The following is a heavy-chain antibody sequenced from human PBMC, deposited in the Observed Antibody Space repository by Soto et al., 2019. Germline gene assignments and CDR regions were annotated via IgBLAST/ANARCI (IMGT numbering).Heavy chain of an antibody. Sequence: EVQLLESGGGLLQPGGSLRLSCAVSGFTFSNYGMSWVRQAPGKGLEWVAATSGSGDTTYYADSVKGRFTISRDNSKNTLYVQINSLRADDTAVYYCAKHLGYDGSGIEIWGQGTLVTVS. CDR2: TSGSGDTT. CDR3: AKHLGYDGSGIEI. J-gene: IGHJ4*02. V-gene: IGHV3-23*01. CDR1: GFTFSNYG. D-gene: IGHD3-10*01.